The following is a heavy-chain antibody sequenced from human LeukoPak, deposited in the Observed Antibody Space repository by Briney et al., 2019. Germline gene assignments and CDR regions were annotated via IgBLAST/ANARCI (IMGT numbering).Heavy chain of an antibody. D-gene: IGHD2-15*01. CDR1: GYTFTGYY. CDR3: ARGPDIVVVVAAPQI. CDR2: INPNSGGT. J-gene: IGHJ3*02. Sequence: GASVKVSCKASGYTFTGYYMHWVRQAPGQGLEWMGWINPNSGGTNYAQKFQGRVTMTRDTSISTAYMELSRLRSDDTAVYYCARGPDIVVVVAAPQIWGQGTMVTVSS. V-gene: IGHV1-2*02.